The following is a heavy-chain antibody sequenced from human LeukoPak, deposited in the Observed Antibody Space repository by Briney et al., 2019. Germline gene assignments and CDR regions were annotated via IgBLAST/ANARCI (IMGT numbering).Heavy chain of an antibody. CDR2: ISYDGSKK. CDR3: ARATHEYSDFDY. Sequence: GGSLRLSCAASGFSFSAYTMHWVRQAPDKGLEWVAVISYDGSKKNYADSVKGRFTMSRDNSKNTLFLQMNSLRSEDTAVYYCARATHEYSDFDYWGQGTLVTVSS. J-gene: IGHJ4*02. CDR1: GFSFSAYT. D-gene: IGHD4-11*01. V-gene: IGHV3-30*04.